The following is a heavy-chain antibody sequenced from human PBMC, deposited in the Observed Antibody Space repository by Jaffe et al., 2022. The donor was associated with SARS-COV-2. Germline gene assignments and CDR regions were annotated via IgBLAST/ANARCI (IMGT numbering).Heavy chain of an antibody. CDR1: GYTFSDHY. D-gene: IGHD6-19*01. CDR2: INPRGGYT. CDR3: AREAYSSRVFDY. Sequence: QVQVVQSGAEVKKPGASVKVSCKASGYTFSDHYIHWVRQAPGQGLEWMGLINPRGGYTTYSQKFHGRVTMSRDTSTSTVDMELNSLRSGDTAVYYCAREAYSSRVFDYWGQGTLVTVSS. V-gene: IGHV1-46*01. J-gene: IGHJ4*02.